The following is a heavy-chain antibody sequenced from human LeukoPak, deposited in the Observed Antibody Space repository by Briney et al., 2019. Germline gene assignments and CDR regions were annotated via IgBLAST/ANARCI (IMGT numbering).Heavy chain of an antibody. CDR1: GGSISSGGYY. D-gene: IGHD3-9*01. CDR3: ARDMTDWWFDP. CDR2: IHYSGST. Sequence: EPSETLSLTCTVSGGSISSGGYYWSWIRQHPGKGLEWIGYIHYSGSTHYNPSLKSRVTISVDTSKNQFSLKLSSVTAADTAVYYCARDMTDWWFDPWGQGTLVTVSS. J-gene: IGHJ5*02. V-gene: IGHV4-31*03.